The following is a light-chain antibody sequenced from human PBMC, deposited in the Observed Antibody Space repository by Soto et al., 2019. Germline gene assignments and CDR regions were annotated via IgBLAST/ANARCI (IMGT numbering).Light chain of an antibody. Sequence: EIVVTQAPGTLCLSPGERATLSCRASQSVSSHYLAWYQQKPGQAPRLLFYGASSRATGIPDRFSGSGSGTDFTLTIRRLEPEDFAVYYCQQYGSSDPWTFGQGTKVDIK. V-gene: IGKV3-20*01. J-gene: IGKJ1*01. CDR1: QSVSSHY. CDR3: QQYGSSDPWT. CDR2: GAS.